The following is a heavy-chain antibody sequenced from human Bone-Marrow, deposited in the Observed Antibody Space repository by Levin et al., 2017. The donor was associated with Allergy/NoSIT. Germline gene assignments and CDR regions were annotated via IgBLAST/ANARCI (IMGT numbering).Heavy chain of an antibody. D-gene: IGHD4-17*01. J-gene: IGHJ3*02. CDR2: ISGSGRDT. V-gene: IGHV3-23*01. CDR1: GFTFSTYG. CDR3: AKDGFDNGDYMKGDRFEI. Sequence: GGSLRLSCAASGFTFSTYGMSWVRQSPGKGLEWVAAISGSGRDTNHADSVRGRFTISRDNSRNTLYLQMNSLRAEDTAVYYCAKDGFDNGDYMKGDRFEIWGQGTMVTVSS.